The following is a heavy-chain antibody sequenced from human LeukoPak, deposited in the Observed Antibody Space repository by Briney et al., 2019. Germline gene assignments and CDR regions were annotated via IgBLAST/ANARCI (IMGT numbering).Heavy chain of an antibody. Sequence: PGGSLRLSFAASGFTLSSYAMSWVRQAPGKGLEWVSAISGSGGSTYYADSVKGRFTISRDNSKNTLYLQMNSLRAEDTAVYYCAKEGSSGWYKWGAFDIWGQGTMVTVSS. V-gene: IGHV3-23*01. J-gene: IGHJ3*02. CDR2: ISGSGGST. CDR1: GFTLSSYA. CDR3: AKEGSSGWYKWGAFDI. D-gene: IGHD6-19*01.